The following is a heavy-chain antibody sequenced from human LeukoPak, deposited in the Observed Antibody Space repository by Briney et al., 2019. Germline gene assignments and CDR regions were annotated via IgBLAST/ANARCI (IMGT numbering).Heavy chain of an antibody. J-gene: IGHJ4*02. CDR3: ARGRR. CDR1: GFTFSNYW. V-gene: IGHV3-7*01. Sequence: GGSLRLSCAASGFTFSNYWMNWVRQAPGKGLEWVANIKEDGSDKYYVDSVKGRFTISRDNAKNSLYLQMNSLRAEDTAVYYCARGRRWGQGTLVTVSS. CDR2: IKEDGSDK.